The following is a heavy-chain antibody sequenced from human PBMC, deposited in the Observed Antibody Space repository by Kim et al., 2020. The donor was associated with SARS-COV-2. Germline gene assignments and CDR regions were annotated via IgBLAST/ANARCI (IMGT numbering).Heavy chain of an antibody. CDR3: ARKGYSGVTVHGMDL. V-gene: IGHV3-33*01. J-gene: IGHJ6*02. Sequence: GGSLRLSCAASGFTFSQYGMHWVRQAPGKGLEWVAILWYDETRNYYAESVKGRFTISRDNSKNTLSLQMNSLRAEDRAVYYCARKGYSGVTVHGMDLWGQGTTVTVPS. D-gene: IGHD1-26*01. CDR2: LWYDETRN. CDR1: GFTFSQYG.